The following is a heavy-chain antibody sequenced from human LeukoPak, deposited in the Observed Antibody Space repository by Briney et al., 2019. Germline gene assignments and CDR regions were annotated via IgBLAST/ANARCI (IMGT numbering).Heavy chain of an antibody. V-gene: IGHV4-39*07. CDR2: IYYSGST. Sequence: SETLSLTCTVSGGSISSSSYYWGWIRQPPGKGLEWIGSIYYSGSTYYNPSLKSRVTISVDTSKNQFSLKLSSVTAADTAVYYCARGYNDFWRGYYYYYMDVWGKGTTVTVSS. CDR3: ARGYNDFWRGYYYYYMDV. CDR1: GGSISSSSYY. J-gene: IGHJ6*03. D-gene: IGHD3-3*01.